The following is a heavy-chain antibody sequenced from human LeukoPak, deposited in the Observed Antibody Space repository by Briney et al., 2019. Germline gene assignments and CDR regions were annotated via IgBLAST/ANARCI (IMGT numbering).Heavy chain of an antibody. CDR2: ISAYNGST. Sequence: ASVKVSCKTSGYTCSSYDISWVRQAPGQGLEWMGWISAYNGSTNYAQNFQGRVTMTTETSTSTAYMELRSLRSDDTAVYYCARGKRGMDVWGQGTTVTVSS. J-gene: IGHJ6*02. V-gene: IGHV1-18*01. CDR3: ARGKRGMDV. CDR1: GYTCSSYD.